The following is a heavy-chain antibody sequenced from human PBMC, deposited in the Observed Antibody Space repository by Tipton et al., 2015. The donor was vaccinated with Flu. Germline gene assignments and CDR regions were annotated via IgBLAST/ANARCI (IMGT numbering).Heavy chain of an antibody. CDR1: GYSFTSYW. J-gene: IGHJ4*02. Sequence: QLVQSGAEVKKPGESLKISCKGSGYSFTSYWIGWVRQMPGKGLEWMGIIYPGDSDTRYSPSFQGQVTISADKSISTAYLRWSSLKASDTAMYYCASHLEDSGSYERPVGYFDYWGQGTLVTVSS. V-gene: IGHV5-51*01. CDR2: IYPGDSDT. D-gene: IGHD1-26*01. CDR3: ASHLEDSGSYERPVGYFDY.